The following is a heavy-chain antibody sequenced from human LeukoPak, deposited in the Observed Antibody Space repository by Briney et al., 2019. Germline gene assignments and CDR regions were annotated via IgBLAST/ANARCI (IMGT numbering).Heavy chain of an antibody. V-gene: IGHV3-23*01. D-gene: IGHD1-1*01. CDR1: GFTVSSSY. CDR3: AKDRTGTNDY. J-gene: IGHJ4*02. CDR2: ISGSGAST. Sequence: GGSLRLSCAASGFTVSSSYMYWVRQAPGKGLEWISGISGSGASTYYADSVKGRFTISRDDSRNTLYLQMNSLRGDDTAVYYCAKDRTGTNDYWGQGTLVTVSS.